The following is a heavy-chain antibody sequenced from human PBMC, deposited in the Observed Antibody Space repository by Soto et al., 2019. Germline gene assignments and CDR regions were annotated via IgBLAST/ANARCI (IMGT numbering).Heavy chain of an antibody. CDR1: GFTFSSYW. Sequence: LSLTCAASGFTFSSYWMHWVRQAPGKGLVWVSRINSDGSSTSYADSVKGRFTISRDNAKNTLYLQMNSLRAEDTAVYYCARADRKQQSYIWGQGTMVTVSS. J-gene: IGHJ3*02. D-gene: IGHD6-13*01. V-gene: IGHV3-74*01. CDR3: ARADRKQQSYI. CDR2: INSDGSST.